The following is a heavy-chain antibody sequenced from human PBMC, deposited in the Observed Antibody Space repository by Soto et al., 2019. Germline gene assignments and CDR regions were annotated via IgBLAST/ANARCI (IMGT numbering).Heavy chain of an antibody. CDR2: IKSDGSSI. CDR3: AREVSHGYVLRGMDV. J-gene: IGHJ6*02. V-gene: IGHV3-74*01. CDR1: KFTITSYW. Sequence: EVQLVESGGGLVQPGGSVRLSCAASKFTITSYWMHWVRQAPGKGLVWVSRIKSDGSSISYADAVKGRFTISRDNAKNTLYLQMNSQRVEDTAVYYCAREVSHGYVLRGMDVWGQGTTVTVFS. D-gene: IGHD5-18*01.